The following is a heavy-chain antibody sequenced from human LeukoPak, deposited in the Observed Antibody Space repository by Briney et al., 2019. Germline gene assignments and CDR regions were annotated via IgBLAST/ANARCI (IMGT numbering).Heavy chain of an antibody. D-gene: IGHD1-26*01. CDR1: GGSISIYY. CDR2: IYTSGST. CDR3: ARDRSGGYYDYFDY. J-gene: IGHJ4*02. V-gene: IGHV4-4*07. Sequence: SETLSLTCTVSGGSISIYYWSWIRQPAGKGLEWIGRIYTSGSTNYNPSLKSRVTMSVDTSKNQFSLKLSSVTAADTAVYYCARDRSGGYYDYFDYWGQGTLVTVSS.